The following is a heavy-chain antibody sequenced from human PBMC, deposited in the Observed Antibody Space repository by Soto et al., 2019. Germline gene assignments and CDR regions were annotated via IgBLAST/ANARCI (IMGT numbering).Heavy chain of an antibody. Sequence: SVKVSCKASGGTFSSYAISWVRQAPGQGLEWMGGIIPIFGTANYAQKFQGRVTITADESTSTAYMELSSLRSEDTAVYYCAIPATIVGATSGFDYWGQGTLVTV. J-gene: IGHJ4*02. D-gene: IGHD1-26*01. CDR2: IIPIFGTA. CDR3: AIPATIVGATSGFDY. V-gene: IGHV1-69*13. CDR1: GGTFSSYA.